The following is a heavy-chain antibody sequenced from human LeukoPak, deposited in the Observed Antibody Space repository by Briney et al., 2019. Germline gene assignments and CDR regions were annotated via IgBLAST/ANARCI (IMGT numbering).Heavy chain of an antibody. CDR1: GYSISSGYY. D-gene: IGHD1-26*01. CDR3: ARDRGSYLTSEDY. CDR2: IYHSGST. V-gene: IGHV4-38-2*02. J-gene: IGHJ4*02. Sequence: PSETLSLTCTVSGYSISSGYYWGWIRQPPGKGLEWIGSIYHSGSTYYNPSLKSRVTISVDTSKNQFSLKLSSVTAADTAVYYCARDRGSYLTSEDYWGQGTLVTVSS.